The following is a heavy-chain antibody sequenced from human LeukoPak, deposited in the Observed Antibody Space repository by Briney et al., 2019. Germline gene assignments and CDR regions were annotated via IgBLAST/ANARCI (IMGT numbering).Heavy chain of an antibody. V-gene: IGHV3-33*06. CDR1: GFTFSSYG. D-gene: IGHD2-15*01. Sequence: GRSLRLSCAASGFTFSSYGMHWVRQAPGKGLEWVAVIWYDGSNKYYADSVKGRFTISRDNSKNTLYLQMNSLRAEDTAVYYCANGYCSGGSCYSLYYYYYGMDVWGKGTTVTVSS. CDR2: IWYDGSNK. CDR3: ANGYCSGGSCYSLYYYYYGMDV. J-gene: IGHJ6*04.